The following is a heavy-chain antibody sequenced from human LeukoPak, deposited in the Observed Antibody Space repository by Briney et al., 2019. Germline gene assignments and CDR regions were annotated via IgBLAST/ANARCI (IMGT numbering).Heavy chain of an antibody. Sequence: GGSLRLSCAASGFTFSSYGMHWVRQAPGKGLEWVAVISYDGSNKYYADSVKGRFTISRDNSKNTLHLQMNSLRAEDTAVYYCAKDLYLTGYSFDYWGQGTLVTVSS. CDR2: ISYDGSNK. J-gene: IGHJ4*02. D-gene: IGHD3-9*01. CDR3: AKDLYLTGYSFDY. CDR1: GFTFSSYG. V-gene: IGHV3-30*18.